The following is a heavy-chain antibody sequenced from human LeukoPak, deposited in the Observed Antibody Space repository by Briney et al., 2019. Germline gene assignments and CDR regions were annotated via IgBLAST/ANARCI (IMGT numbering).Heavy chain of an antibody. CDR3: ARADRSGYYPTSQYDP. CDR2: MKRSRGNT. V-gene: IGHV1-8*01. CDR1: GDTVTSYD. D-gene: IGHD3-22*01. J-gene: IGHJ5*02. Sequence: APLRVSCKASGDTVTSYDISWVRQATGQGLEWMGWMKRSRGNTGFAQKVQARVTMTRNTSISTAYMELTSLTSEDTAVYYCARADRSGYYPTSQYDPWGQGTLVTVYS.